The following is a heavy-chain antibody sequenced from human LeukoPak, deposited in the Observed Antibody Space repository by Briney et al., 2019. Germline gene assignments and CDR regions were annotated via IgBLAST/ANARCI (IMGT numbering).Heavy chain of an antibody. D-gene: IGHD4-17*01. CDR3: ARDRKVAAHYDYGDYPALPDY. J-gene: IGHJ4*02. Sequence: GRSLRLSCAASGFTFSSYGMHWVRQAPGKGLEWVAVIWYDGSNKYYADSVKGRFTISRDNSKNTLYLQMNSLRAEDTAVYYCARDRKVAAHYDYGDYPALPDYWGQGTLVTVSS. CDR1: GFTFSSYG. CDR2: IWYDGSNK. V-gene: IGHV3-33*01.